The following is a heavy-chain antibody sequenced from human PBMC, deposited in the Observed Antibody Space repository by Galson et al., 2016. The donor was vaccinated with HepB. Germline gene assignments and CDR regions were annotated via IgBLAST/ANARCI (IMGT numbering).Heavy chain of an antibody. CDR3: AKGQDCSGGNCWALYYYYGMDV. D-gene: IGHD2-15*01. CDR2: ISYDGSIT. Sequence: SLRLSCAASGFTFSTYGMHWVRQAPGKGLEWVAAISYDGSITFYPDSVKGRFTISRDNSKNTLFLQMNSLRADDTAVYYCAKGQDCSGGNCWALYYYYGMDVWGQGTTVTVSS. V-gene: IGHV3-30*18. CDR1: GFTFSTYG. J-gene: IGHJ6*02.